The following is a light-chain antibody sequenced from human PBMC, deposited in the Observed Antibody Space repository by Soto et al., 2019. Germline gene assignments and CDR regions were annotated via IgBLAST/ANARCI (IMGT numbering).Light chain of an antibody. J-gene: IGKJ1*01. Sequence: EIVVTQSPATLSVSPGERVTLSCRASQSVSSSLAWYQQRPGQAPRLHIYDTSTRAAGIAARFSGSGSGTEFTLTIGSLQSEDSAVYYCQQYVHWPPGALGQGTKVDIK. CDR1: QSVSSS. CDR3: QQYVHWPPGA. V-gene: IGKV3-15*01. CDR2: DTS.